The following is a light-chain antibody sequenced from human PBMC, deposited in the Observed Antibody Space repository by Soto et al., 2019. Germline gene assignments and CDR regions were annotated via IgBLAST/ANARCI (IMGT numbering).Light chain of an antibody. J-gene: IGKJ5*01. V-gene: IGKV3-15*01. CDR3: QQYNNWHQIT. Sequence: EIVMTQSPATLSVSPGERATLSFRASQSISSNLAWYQQKPGQATRLLIYAASTRANGIPARFSGSGSGTEFTLTIRTLQSEDFAVYYCQQYNNWHQITFGQGTRLEIK. CDR1: QSISSN. CDR2: AAS.